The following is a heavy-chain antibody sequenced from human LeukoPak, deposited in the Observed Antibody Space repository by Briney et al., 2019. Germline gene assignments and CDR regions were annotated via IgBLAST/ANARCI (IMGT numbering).Heavy chain of an antibody. J-gene: IGHJ3*02. CDR1: GFTFSSYG. D-gene: IGHD3-10*01. CDR3: AATSRVTDAFDI. V-gene: IGHV3-30*02. CDR2: IRYDGSNK. Sequence: GGSLRLSCAASGFTFSSYGMHWVRQAPGKGLEWVAFIRYDGSNKYYADSVKGRFTISRDNSKNTLYLQMNSLRAEDTAVYYCAATSRVTDAFDIWGQGTMVTVSS.